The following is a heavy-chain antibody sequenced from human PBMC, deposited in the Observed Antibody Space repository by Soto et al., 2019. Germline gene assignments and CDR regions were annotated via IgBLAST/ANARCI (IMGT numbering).Heavy chain of an antibody. V-gene: IGHV4-39*01. Sequence: PSETLSLTCSVSGDSINSDNYYWGWIRQPPGKGLEWIGSIYYRGNTYYNQSLKTRVTISLDKSKSQFSLKLNSVTAADSALYFCARLGGLATISYYFDYWGQGTLVTVSS. CDR1: GDSINSDNYY. CDR2: IYYRGNT. CDR3: ARLGGLATISYYFDY. D-gene: IGHD3-16*01. J-gene: IGHJ4*02.